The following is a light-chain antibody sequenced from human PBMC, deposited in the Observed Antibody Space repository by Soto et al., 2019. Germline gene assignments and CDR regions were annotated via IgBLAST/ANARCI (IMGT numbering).Light chain of an antibody. CDR1: QSVSRY. CDR2: DAS. V-gene: IGKV3-11*01. J-gene: IGKJ1*01. CDR3: QQRSNWPWT. Sequence: EIVLTQSPATLSLSPGGEATLSCRASQSVSRYLAWYQQKPGQAPRLLIYDASNRATGIPARFSGSGSGTDFTLTISSLGPEDFAVYYCQQRSNWPWTFGQGTRVEIK.